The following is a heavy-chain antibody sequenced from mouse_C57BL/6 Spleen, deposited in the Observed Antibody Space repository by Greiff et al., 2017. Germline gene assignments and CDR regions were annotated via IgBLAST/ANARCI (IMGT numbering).Heavy chain of an antibody. Sequence: VQLQQPGAELVKPGASVKLSCKASGYTFTSYWMHWVKQRPGQGLEWIGMIHPNSGSTNYNEKFKSKATLTVDKSSSTAYMQLSSLTSEDSAVYYCAREDHYYGSTHFDYWGQGTTLTVSS. CDR1: GYTFTSYW. CDR3: AREDHYYGSTHFDY. V-gene: IGHV1-64*01. D-gene: IGHD1-1*01. CDR2: IHPNSGST. J-gene: IGHJ2*01.